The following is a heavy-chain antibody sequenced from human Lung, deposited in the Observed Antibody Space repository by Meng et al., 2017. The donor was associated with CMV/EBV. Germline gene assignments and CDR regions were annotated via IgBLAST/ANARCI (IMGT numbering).Heavy chain of an antibody. V-gene: IGHV3-7*01. CDR2: IKQGGSEK. CDR3: ARDPSGGSYHFDY. D-gene: IGHD1-26*01. CDR1: GFTFSSYW. Sequence: GEXXKISCAASGFTFSSYWMNWVRQAPGKGLEWVANIKQGGSEKYYVDSVKGRFTISRDNAKNSLYLQMNSLRAEDTAVYYCARDPSGGSYHFDYWGQGTXVTVSS. J-gene: IGHJ4*02.